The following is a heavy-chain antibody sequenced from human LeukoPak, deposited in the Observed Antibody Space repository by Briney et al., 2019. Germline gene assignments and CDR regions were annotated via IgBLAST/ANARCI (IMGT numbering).Heavy chain of an antibody. D-gene: IGHD4-17*01. CDR1: GGSINNYY. CDR2: IYYRGST. J-gene: IGHJ4*02. CDR3: ARGGDYGDLRYFDY. Sequence: SETLSLTCTVSGGSINNYYWSWIRQPPGKGLEGIGYIYYRGSTNYTPSLKCRVTFSVDTSKNQFSLKLNSVTAADTAVYYCARGGDYGDLRYFDYWGQGTLVTVSS. V-gene: IGHV4-59*01.